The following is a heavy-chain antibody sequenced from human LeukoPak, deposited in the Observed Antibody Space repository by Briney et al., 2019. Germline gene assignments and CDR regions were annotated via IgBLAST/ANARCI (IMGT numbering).Heavy chain of an antibody. J-gene: IGHJ4*02. CDR1: GGPISSYY. CDR2: MYYSGYT. V-gene: IGHV4-59*01. Sequence: SETLSLTCTVSGGPISSYYWSWIRQPTGMGLEWIGYMYYSGYTNYNPPLKSRVTTSVDMSKNQFSLKLSSVTAADTAAYYCARYSYSSGLYYFDYWGQGTLVTVSS. CDR3: ARYSYSSGLYYFDY. D-gene: IGHD6-19*01.